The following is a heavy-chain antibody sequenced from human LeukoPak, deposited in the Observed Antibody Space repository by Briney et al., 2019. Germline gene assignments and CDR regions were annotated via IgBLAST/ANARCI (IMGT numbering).Heavy chain of an antibody. D-gene: IGHD4-17*01. Sequence: SETLSLTCTVSGGSISSYYWSWIRQPPGKGLEWIGYIYYSGSTNYNPSLKSRVTISVDTSKNQFSLKLSSVTAADTAVYYCARGYGDYEPFDYWSQGTLVTVSS. CDR2: IYYSGST. J-gene: IGHJ4*02. CDR1: GGSISSYY. CDR3: ARGYGDYEPFDY. V-gene: IGHV4-59*01.